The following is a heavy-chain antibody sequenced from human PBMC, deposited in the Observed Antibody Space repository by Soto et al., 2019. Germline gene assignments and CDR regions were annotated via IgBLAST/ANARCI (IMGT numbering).Heavy chain of an antibody. Sequence: QVTLKESGPVLVNPTETLTLTCTVSGFSLSNAGMGVSWIRQPPGKALEWLAHIFSNDERRFSTSLKNRLTISKDTFKSQVVLIKTTMDPVDTAPYYCAQTEDGGRSRTPAGWFDAWGQGTLVTVSS. V-gene: IGHV2-26*01. J-gene: IGHJ5*02. D-gene: IGHD1-7*01. CDR3: AQTEDGGRSRTPAGWFDA. CDR1: GFSLSNAGMG. CDR2: IFSNDER.